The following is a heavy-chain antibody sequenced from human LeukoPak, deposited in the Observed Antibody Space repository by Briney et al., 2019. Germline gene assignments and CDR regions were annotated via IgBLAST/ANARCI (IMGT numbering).Heavy chain of an antibody. V-gene: IGHV4-39*01. CDR3: ARRIVAAGNDAFDI. J-gene: IGHJ3*02. Sequence: PSGTLSLTCTVSGGSISSSTYYWGRIRQPPGKGLVWIGSIYYNGGTYYNPSLKSRVTISVDTSKNQFSLKLSSVTAADTAIYYCARRIVAAGNDAFDIWGQGTMVTV. CDR1: GGSISSSTYY. D-gene: IGHD6-13*01. CDR2: IYYNGGT.